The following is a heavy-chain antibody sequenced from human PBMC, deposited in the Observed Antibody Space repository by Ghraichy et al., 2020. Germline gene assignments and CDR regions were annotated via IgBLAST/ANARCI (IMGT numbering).Heavy chain of an antibody. D-gene: IGHD3-10*01. CDR2: INHSGST. V-gene: IGHV4-34*01. CDR1: GGSFSGYY. J-gene: IGHJ4*02. Sequence: SETLSLTCAVYGGSFSGYYWSWIRQPPGKGLEWIGEINHSGSTNYNPSLKSRVTISVDTSKNQFSLKLSSVTAADTAVYYCARDEVRGVIIIRSNWGQGTLVTVSS. CDR3: ARDEVRGVIIIRSN.